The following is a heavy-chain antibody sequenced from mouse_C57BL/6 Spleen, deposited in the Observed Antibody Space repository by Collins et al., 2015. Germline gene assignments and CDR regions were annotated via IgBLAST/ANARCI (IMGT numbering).Heavy chain of an antibody. J-gene: IGHJ3*01. Sequence: EVQLQQSGPELVKPGASVKISCKASGYTFTDYYMNWVKQSHGKSLEWIGDINPNNGGTSYNQKFKGKATLTVDKSSSTAYMELRSLTSEDSAVYYCAKEGNYGWFAYWGQGTLVTVSA. V-gene: IGHV1-26*01. D-gene: IGHD1-1*02. CDR3: AKEGNYGWFAY. CDR1: GYTFTDYY. CDR2: INPNNGGT.